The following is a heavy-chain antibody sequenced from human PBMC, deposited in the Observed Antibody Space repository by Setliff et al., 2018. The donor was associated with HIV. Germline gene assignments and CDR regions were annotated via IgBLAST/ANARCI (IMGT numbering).Heavy chain of an antibody. CDR1: GFAFTSSA. V-gene: IGHV1-58*02. CDR3: AAFLGQQLPPHY. J-gene: IGHJ4*02. Sequence: SVKVSCKASGFAFTSSAMQWVRQARGQRLEWIGWIVVGSGNTNYAQKFQERVTITRDMSTSTAYMELSSLRSEDTAVYYCAAFLGQQLPPHYWGQGTLVTVSS. D-gene: IGHD6-13*01. CDR2: IVVGSGNT.